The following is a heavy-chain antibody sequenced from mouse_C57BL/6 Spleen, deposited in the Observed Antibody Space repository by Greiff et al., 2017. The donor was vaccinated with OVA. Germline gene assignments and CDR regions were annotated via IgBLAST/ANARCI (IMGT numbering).Heavy chain of an antibody. J-gene: IGHJ2*01. Sequence: QVHVKQPGAELVMPGASVKLSCKASGYTFTSYWMHWVKQRPGQGLEWIGEIDPSDSYTNYNQKFKGKSTLTVDKSSSTAYMQLSSLTSEDSAVYYCVRTGSPYYCDDWGKGTTLTVSS. V-gene: IGHV1-69*01. CDR1: GYTFTSYW. D-gene: IGHD1-1*01. CDR2: IDPSDSYT. CDR3: VRTGSPYYCDD.